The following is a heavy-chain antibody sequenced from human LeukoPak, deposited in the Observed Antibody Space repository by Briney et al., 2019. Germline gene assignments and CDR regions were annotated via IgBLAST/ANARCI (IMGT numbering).Heavy chain of an antibody. CDR3: AKDGDTMSGTYYYYMDV. CDR2: IQYDASKR. J-gene: IGHJ6*03. D-gene: IGHD1-26*01. CDR1: GFTLPTHD. Sequence: GGSLRLSCAASGFTLPTHDMHWVRQAPGKGLEWVAFIQYDASKRYYADSVKGRFTISRDNSKNTLYLQMNSLRGEDTAVYYCAKDGDTMSGTYYYYMDVWGKGTTVTISS. V-gene: IGHV3-30*02.